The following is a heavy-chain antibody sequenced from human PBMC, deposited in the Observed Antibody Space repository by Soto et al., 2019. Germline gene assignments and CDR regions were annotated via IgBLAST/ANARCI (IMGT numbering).Heavy chain of an antibody. J-gene: IGHJ4*02. D-gene: IGHD3-9*01. CDR2: IKNKANSYET. V-gene: IGHV3-73*01. Sequence: EVQLVQSEGGLVQPGGSLTLSCAASGFSFSDTAIHWVRQTSEKGLEWIGRIKNKANSYETAYSASVEGRFTGSRDDTQNTAFLNMNGLKTEDTAVYYCTRYASTRDWFFDYWGQGALVTVSA. CDR3: TRYASTRDWFFDY. CDR1: GFSFSDTA.